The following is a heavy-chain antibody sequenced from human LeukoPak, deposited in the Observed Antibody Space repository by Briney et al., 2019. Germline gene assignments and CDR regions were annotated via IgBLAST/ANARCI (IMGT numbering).Heavy chain of an antibody. CDR3: AKDENSSGLSH. D-gene: IGHD3-22*01. CDR2: IAYDGNNK. J-gene: IGHJ4*02. CDR1: GFTFSTYG. V-gene: IGHV3-30*18. Sequence: GGSLRLSCAASGFTFSTYGMHWVRQAPGKGLEWVAGIAYDGNNKFYADSVKGRFTISRDNSKNTLFLQMNSLRAEDTAVYYCAKDENSSGLSHWGQGTLVTVSS.